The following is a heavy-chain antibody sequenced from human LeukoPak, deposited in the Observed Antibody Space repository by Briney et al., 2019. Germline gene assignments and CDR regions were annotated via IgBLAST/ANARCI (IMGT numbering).Heavy chain of an antibody. V-gene: IGHV3-7*01. Sequence: GGSLRLSCAASGFTFSSYWMSWVRQAPGKGLEWVAYIKQDVTEKYYVDSVKGRFSISRDNAKNSLYLQMNSLRAEDTAVYYCARDFIAARLFPYYFDYWGQGTLVTVSS. CDR1: GFTFSSYW. J-gene: IGHJ4*02. D-gene: IGHD6-6*01. CDR3: ARDFIAARLFPYYFDY. CDR2: IKQDVTEK.